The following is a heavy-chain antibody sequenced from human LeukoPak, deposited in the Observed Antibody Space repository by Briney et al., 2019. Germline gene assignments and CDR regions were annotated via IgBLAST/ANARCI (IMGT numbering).Heavy chain of an antibody. D-gene: IGHD3-22*01. CDR2: ISWDGGST. CDR3: AKVRSYDNNGYYDY. J-gene: IGHJ4*02. Sequence: GGSLRLSCAASGFTFDDYAMHWVRQAPGKGLEWVSLISWDGGSTYYADSVKGRFTISRDNSKNSLYLQMHSLRAEDTALYSCAKVRSYDNNGYYDYWGQGTLVTVSS. V-gene: IGHV3-43D*04. CDR1: GFTFDDYA.